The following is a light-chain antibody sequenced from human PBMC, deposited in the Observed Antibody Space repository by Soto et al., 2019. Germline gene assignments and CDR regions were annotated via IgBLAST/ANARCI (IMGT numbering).Light chain of an antibody. V-gene: IGKV3-20*01. CDR1: QSLGGSQ. CDR2: GAS. J-gene: IGKJ1*01. CDR3: QQYSNSRT. Sequence: IAVTQSPYTLSLSPGERATLSCRASQSLGGSQLAWYQQKPGQAPRLLMYGASTRATGIPDRFSGSGSGTDFTLTISGLEPDDFAVYFCQQYSNSRTFGQGTKVDIK.